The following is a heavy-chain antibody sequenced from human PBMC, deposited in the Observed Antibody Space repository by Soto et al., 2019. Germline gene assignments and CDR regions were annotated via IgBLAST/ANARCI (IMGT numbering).Heavy chain of an antibody. D-gene: IGHD6-13*01. V-gene: IGHV5-51*01. J-gene: IGHJ6*03. CDR3: AGNNIIAAAADYYYYYYMDV. Sequence: PGESLKISCKGSGYSFTSYWIGWVRQMPGKGLEWMGIIYPGDSDTRYSPSFQGQVTISADKSISTAYLQWSSLKASDTAMYYCAGNNIIAAAADYYYYYYMDVWGKGTTVTVSS. CDR2: IYPGDSDT. CDR1: GYSFTSYW.